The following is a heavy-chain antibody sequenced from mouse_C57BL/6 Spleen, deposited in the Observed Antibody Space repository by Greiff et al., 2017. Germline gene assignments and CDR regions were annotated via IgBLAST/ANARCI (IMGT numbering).Heavy chain of an antibody. CDR3: ARRRIYYYGSSLYYAMDY. CDR1: GYTFTSYW. J-gene: IGHJ4*01. Sequence: VQLQQPGAELVMPGASVKLSCKASGYTFTSYWMHWVKQRPGQGLEWIGEIDPSDSYTNYNQKFKGKTTLTVDKSSSTAYMQLSSLTSEDSAVYYCARRRIYYYGSSLYYAMDYWGQGTSVTVSS. D-gene: IGHD1-1*01. V-gene: IGHV1-69*01. CDR2: IDPSDSYT.